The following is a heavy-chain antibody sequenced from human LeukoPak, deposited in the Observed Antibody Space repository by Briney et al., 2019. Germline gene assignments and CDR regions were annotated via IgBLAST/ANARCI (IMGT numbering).Heavy chain of an antibody. J-gene: IGHJ5*02. CDR3: ARKDYDFWSGLSSNRFDP. Sequence: GGSLKLSCAASGFTFSSYSMNWVRQAPGKGLEWVSYISSSSSTIYYADSVKGRFTISRDNAKNSLYLQMNSLRAEDTAVYYCARKDYDFWSGLSSNRFDPRGQGTLVTVSS. D-gene: IGHD3-3*01. V-gene: IGHV3-48*01. CDR2: ISSSSSTI. CDR1: GFTFSSYS.